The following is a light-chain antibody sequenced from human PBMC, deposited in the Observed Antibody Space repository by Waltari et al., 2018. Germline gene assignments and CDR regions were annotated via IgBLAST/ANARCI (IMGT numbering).Light chain of an antibody. CDR3: LLFYIDGWV. Sequence: QAVVTQEPSLTVSPGGPVRLTCGSSSGPVTSGHYPYWFQQKPGQAPRTLIYDTANKHSWTPARFSGSLLGDKAALTLSGAQPEDEAEYYCLLFYIDGWVFGGGTKLTVL. CDR1: SGPVTSGHY. CDR2: DTA. V-gene: IGLV7-46*01. J-gene: IGLJ3*02.